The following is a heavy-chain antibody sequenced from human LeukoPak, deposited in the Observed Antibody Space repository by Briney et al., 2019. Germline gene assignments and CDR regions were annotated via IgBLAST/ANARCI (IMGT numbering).Heavy chain of an antibody. V-gene: IGHV3-30*02. J-gene: IGHJ4*02. Sequence: GGSLRLSCAASGFTFSSYDMHWVRQAPGKGLEWVAFIRYDGSNKYYADSVKGRFTISRDNSKNTLYLQMNSLRAEDTAVYYCAKGPGGVITYYFDYWGQGTLVTVSS. CDR1: GFTFSSYD. D-gene: IGHD3-10*01. CDR3: AKGPGGVITYYFDY. CDR2: IRYDGSNK.